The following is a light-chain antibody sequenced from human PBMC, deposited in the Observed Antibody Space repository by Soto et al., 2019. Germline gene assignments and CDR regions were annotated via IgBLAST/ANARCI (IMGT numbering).Light chain of an antibody. CDR2: GAS. Sequence: EIVMTQSAATLSVSAGERATLSWGASQSVSSNLAWYQQKPGQAPRLLIYGASTRATGIPARFSGSGSGTEFTLTISSLQSEDFAVYYCQQYNNWPPWTFGQGTKVDIK. V-gene: IGKV3-15*01. J-gene: IGKJ1*01. CDR3: QQYNNWPPWT. CDR1: QSVSSN.